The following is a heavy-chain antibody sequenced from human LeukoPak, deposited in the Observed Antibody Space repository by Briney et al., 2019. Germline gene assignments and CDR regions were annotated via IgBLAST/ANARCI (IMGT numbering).Heavy chain of an antibody. J-gene: IGHJ4*02. Sequence: ASVKVSCKASGYTFNTYGFSWVRQAPVQGLDWMGWINAYNGNTNYAQKLQGRVTMTTETSTNTAYMVLRSLRSDDTAVYYCARRQGTTLSFDYWGQGTLVTVSS. CDR1: GYTFNTYG. CDR3: ARRQGTTLSFDY. CDR2: INAYNGNT. V-gene: IGHV1-18*01. D-gene: IGHD1-1*01.